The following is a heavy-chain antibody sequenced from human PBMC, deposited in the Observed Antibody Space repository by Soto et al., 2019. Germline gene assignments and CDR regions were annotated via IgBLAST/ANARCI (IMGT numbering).Heavy chain of an antibody. V-gene: IGHV4-59*01. Sequence: VPLQESGPGLVRPSETLSLTCTVSGGFISTYFWSWIRQVPGKGPEWIGYIFYNGTTNYNPSLKCRVTMSVDSSKNQFSRKLNSVTAADTAVYYCARSPPQIRFLVPWFDPWGPGTLVTVSS. CDR2: IFYNGTT. D-gene: IGHD3-3*01. CDR1: GGFISTYF. CDR3: ARSPPQIRFLVPWFDP. J-gene: IGHJ5*02.